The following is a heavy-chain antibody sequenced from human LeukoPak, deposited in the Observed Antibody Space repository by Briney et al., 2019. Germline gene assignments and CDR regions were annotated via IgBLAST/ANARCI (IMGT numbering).Heavy chain of an antibody. Sequence: GGSLRLSRAASGFTFCSYAISWVRHAPRKGLEWVSPINGSGGSTYYADSVKGRFTISRDNSKNTLYLQMNSLRAEDTAVYYCAKDYGIVVVPAAMLGYWGQGTLVTVSS. V-gene: IGHV3-23*01. CDR1: GFTFCSYA. CDR3: AKDYGIVVVPAAMLGY. D-gene: IGHD2-2*01. J-gene: IGHJ4*02. CDR2: INGSGGST.